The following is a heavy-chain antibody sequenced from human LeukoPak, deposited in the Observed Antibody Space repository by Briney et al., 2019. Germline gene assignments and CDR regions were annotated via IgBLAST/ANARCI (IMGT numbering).Heavy chain of an antibody. J-gene: IGHJ4*02. Sequence: GESLKISCKGSGYSFTNYWIGWVRQMPGKGLEWMGIIYPDDSDTRYSPSFQGQVTISADKSITTAYLQWSSLKASDTAICYCVRLSRGGRETSNYFFDYWGQGTLVTVSS. CDR2: IYPDDSDT. CDR1: GYSFTNYW. CDR3: VRLSRGGRETSNYFFDY. D-gene: IGHD2-15*01. V-gene: IGHV5-51*01.